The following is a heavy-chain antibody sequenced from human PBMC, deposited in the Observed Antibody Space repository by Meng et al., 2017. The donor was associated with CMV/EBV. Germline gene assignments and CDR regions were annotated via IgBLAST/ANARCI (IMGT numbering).Heavy chain of an antibody. Sequence: SGFTFSSYGMHWVRQAPGKGLEWVTVIWNDGSTKYYADSVKGRFTISRDNSKNMLYLQMNSLRAEDTAVYYCAKARGSGKYYNYVDYWGQGALVTVSS. CDR1: GFTFSSYG. J-gene: IGHJ4*02. D-gene: IGHD1-26*01. CDR3: AKARGSGKYYNYVDY. V-gene: IGHV3-33*06. CDR2: IWNDGSTK.